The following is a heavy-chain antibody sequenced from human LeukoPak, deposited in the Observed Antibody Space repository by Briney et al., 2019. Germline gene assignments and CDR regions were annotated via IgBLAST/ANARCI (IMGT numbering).Heavy chain of an antibody. D-gene: IGHD1-14*01. CDR1: GYTFTGYY. J-gene: IGHJ6*03. V-gene: IGHV1-2*02. CDR2: INPNSGGT. Sequence: GASVKVSCKASGYTFTGYYMHWVRQAPGQGLEWMGWINPNSGGTNYAQKFQGRVTMTRDTSISTAYMELSRLRSDDTAVYYCATSNREEGSYSYYYMDVWGKGTTVTVSS. CDR3: ATSNREEGSYSYYYMDV.